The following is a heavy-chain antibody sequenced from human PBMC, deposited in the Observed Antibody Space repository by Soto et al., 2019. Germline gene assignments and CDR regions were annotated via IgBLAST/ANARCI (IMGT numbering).Heavy chain of an antibody. CDR3: ARDRIPAAPAYKYYAMDV. CDR2: IIPIFRTT. V-gene: IGHV1-69*01. CDR1: GDTFSNYA. Sequence: HVQLVQSGAEVKKPGSSVKVSCKASGDTFSNYAISWVRQAPGQGLEWMGGIIPIFRTTDYAQNFQGRVTITADESTSTAYVELSSLRSEDTAVYFWARDRIPAAPAYKYYAMDVWGQGTPVTVSS. J-gene: IGHJ6*02. D-gene: IGHD2-2*01.